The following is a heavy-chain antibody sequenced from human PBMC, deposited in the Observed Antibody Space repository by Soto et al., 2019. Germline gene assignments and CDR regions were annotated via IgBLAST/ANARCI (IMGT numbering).Heavy chain of an antibody. CDR1: GFTFNSYN. CDR2: LSSDSDSI. V-gene: IGHV3-48*02. CDR3: AMSVAGFFDY. D-gene: IGHD6-19*01. J-gene: IGHJ4*02. Sequence: EVQLVESGGGLVQPGGSLRLSCAASGFTFNSYNINWVRQVPGKGLEWVSYLSSDSDSIYYADSVKGRFTISRDNAKSSLFLQMNSLRDEDTAVYYCAMSVAGFFDYWGQGTLVTVSS.